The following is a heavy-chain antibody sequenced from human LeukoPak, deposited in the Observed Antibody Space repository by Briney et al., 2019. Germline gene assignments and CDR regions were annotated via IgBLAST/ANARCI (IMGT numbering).Heavy chain of an antibody. D-gene: IGHD5-24*01. CDR2: IKSKTDGGTT. CDR1: GFTFSNAW. Sequence: GGSLRLSCAASGFTFSNAWMSWVRQAPGKGLEWVARIKSKTDGGTTDYAAPVKGRFTISRDNSKNTLYIQMNSLRAEDTAVYYCAKDGEMATVPQFFDYWGQGTLVTVSS. V-gene: IGHV3-15*01. CDR3: AKDGEMATVPQFFDY. J-gene: IGHJ4*02.